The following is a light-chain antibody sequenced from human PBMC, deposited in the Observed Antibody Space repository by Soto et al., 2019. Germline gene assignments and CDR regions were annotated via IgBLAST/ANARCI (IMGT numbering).Light chain of an antibody. CDR1: QSVSSSY. J-gene: IGKJ3*01. CDR2: GAS. V-gene: IGKV3-20*01. CDR3: QQYGNAPFT. Sequence: EIVLTQSPGTLSFSPGERATLTCRASQSVSSSYLAWFQQKPGQAPRLLIYGASSRATGIPDRVSGSGSGTDFTLTISRLEPEDFALYYCQQYGNAPFTFGPGTKVDIK.